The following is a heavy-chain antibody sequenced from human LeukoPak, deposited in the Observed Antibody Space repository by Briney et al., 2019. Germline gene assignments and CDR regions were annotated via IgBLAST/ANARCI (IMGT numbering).Heavy chain of an antibody. CDR2: ISYNGINT. CDR3: ARAAGIIDDYFFDF. Sequence: GGSLRLSCAASGFPFNSYALNWVRQAPGKGLEWVAVISYNGINTYYADSVKGRFTISRDNSKNTLFLQMSSLRPEDTAIYYCARAAGIIDDYFFDFWGQGTLVTVSS. CDR1: GFPFNSYA. V-gene: IGHV3-30-3*01. D-gene: IGHD3-16*02. J-gene: IGHJ4*02.